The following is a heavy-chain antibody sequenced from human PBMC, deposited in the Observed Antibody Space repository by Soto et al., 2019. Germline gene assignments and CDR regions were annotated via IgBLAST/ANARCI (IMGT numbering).Heavy chain of an antibody. CDR1: GFTFDDYG. J-gene: IGHJ4*02. V-gene: IGHV3-20*04. CDR3: ARRRIGSYYDY. D-gene: IGHD1-26*01. Sequence: GGSLRLSCVASGFTFDDYGMSWVRQAPGKGLEWVSDINWNGDNTGYADSVKGRFTISRDNAKNSLYLQVNSLRVEDTALYYCARRRIGSYYDYWAQGILVTVSS. CDR2: INWNGDNT.